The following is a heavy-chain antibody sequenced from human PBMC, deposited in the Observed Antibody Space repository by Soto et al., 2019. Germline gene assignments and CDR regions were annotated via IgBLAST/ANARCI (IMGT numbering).Heavy chain of an antibody. CDR2: IYYSGST. D-gene: IGHD6-19*01. CDR3: ARSGGVAVAGTGLFDY. CDR1: GGSISSYY. J-gene: IGHJ4*02. Sequence: SETLSLTCTVSGGSISSYYWSWIRQPPGKGLEWIGYIYYSGSTNYNPSLKSRVTISVDTSKNQFSLKLSSVTAADTAVYYCARSGGVAVAGTGLFDYWGQGTLVTVSS. V-gene: IGHV4-59*08.